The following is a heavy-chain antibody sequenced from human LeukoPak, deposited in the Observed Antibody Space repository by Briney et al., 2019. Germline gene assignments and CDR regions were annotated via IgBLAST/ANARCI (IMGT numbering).Heavy chain of an antibody. Sequence: GESLQISCKGSAYSFTSYWISCLRQLAGKDVQWMVFIFSGDSDTRYCPDFQGHGTSSADKSISTAYLQWSSLKASDTAMYYCAGLPGYDSSESYYYYYYYMDVWGKGTTVTVSS. V-gene: IGHV5-51*01. CDR2: IFSGDSDT. D-gene: IGHD3-22*01. CDR1: AYSFTSYW. J-gene: IGHJ6*03. CDR3: AGLPGYDSSESYYYYYYYMDV.